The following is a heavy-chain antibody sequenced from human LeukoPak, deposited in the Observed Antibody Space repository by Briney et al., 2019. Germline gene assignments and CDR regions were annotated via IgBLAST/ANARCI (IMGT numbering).Heavy chain of an antibody. CDR3: TRGTNDYGGIERKKPFDY. CDR2: LSYVGSNK. Sequence: GGSLRLSCAAPGFTFRSYVMHGVRQAPGRGLGWVPVLSYVGSNKYYVDSVKGRFTISRDNSKNTLYLQMSSLRAEDTAVYYCTRGTNDYGGIERKKPFDYWGQGTLVTVSS. J-gene: IGHJ4*02. V-gene: IGHV3-30-3*01. CDR1: GFTFRSYV. D-gene: IGHD4-23*01.